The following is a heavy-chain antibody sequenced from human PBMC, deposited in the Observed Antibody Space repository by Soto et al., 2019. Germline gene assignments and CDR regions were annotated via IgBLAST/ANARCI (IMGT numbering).Heavy chain of an antibody. CDR3: LVTTSAFDI. D-gene: IGHD4-17*01. CDR2: IKQGGIEK. CDR1: GLTLSNFW. J-gene: IGHJ3*02. V-gene: IGHV3-7*01. Sequence: EVQLVESGGDLAQPGGSLRLSCEASGLTLSNFWVNWVRQAPGKGLEWVANIKQGGIEKNYVDSVKGRFTISRDDTKNSLFLQMNNLRAEDTAIYYCLVTTSAFDIWGRGTTVTVSS.